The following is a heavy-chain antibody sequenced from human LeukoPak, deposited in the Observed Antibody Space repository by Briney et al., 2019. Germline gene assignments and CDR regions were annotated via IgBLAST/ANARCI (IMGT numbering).Heavy chain of an antibody. Sequence: GGSLRLSCAASGFTFSSYEMNWVRQAPGKGLEWVSYISSSGSTIYYADSVKGRFTISRDNAKNSLYLQMNSLRAEDTAVYYCARNEPNGYSSGWYYFDYWGQGTLVTVSS. CDR1: GFTFSSYE. D-gene: IGHD6-19*01. CDR2: ISSSGSTI. V-gene: IGHV3-48*03. CDR3: ARNEPNGYSSGWYYFDY. J-gene: IGHJ4*02.